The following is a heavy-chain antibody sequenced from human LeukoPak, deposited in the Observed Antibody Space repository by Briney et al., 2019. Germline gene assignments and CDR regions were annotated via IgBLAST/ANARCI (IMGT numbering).Heavy chain of an antibody. V-gene: IGHV4-38-2*02. CDR3: AREADYDFWSGYYPRKNWFDP. CDR1: GYSISSGYY. D-gene: IGHD3-3*01. CDR2: IYHSGST. Sequence: PSETLFLTRTVSGYSISSGYYWGWIRQPPGKGLEWIGSIYHSGSTYYNPSLKSRVTISVDTSKNQFSLKLSSVTAADTAVYYCAREADYDFWSGYYPRKNWFDPWGQGTLVTVSS. J-gene: IGHJ5*02.